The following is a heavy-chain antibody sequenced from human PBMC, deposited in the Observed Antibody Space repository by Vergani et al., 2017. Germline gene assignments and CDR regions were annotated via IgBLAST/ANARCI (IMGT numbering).Heavy chain of an antibody. Sequence: QVQLQESGPGLVKPSQTLSLTCTVSGGSISSGSYYWSWIRQPAGKGLEWIGRIYTSGSTNYNPSLKSRVTISVDTSKNQFSLKLSSVTAADTAVYYCARDGDFWSGYRKGMDVWGQGTTVTVSS. CDR3: ARDGDFWSGYRKGMDV. J-gene: IGHJ6*02. CDR2: IYTSGST. CDR1: GGSISSGSYY. D-gene: IGHD3-3*01. V-gene: IGHV4-61*02.